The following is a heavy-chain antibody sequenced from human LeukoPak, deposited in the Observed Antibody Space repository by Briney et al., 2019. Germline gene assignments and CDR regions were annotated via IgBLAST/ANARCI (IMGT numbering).Heavy chain of an antibody. D-gene: IGHD3-22*01. J-gene: IGHJ4*02. Sequence: ASVKVSCKTSGYTFTNNAITWVRRAPGQGLEWLGWISVYNGNTNYAQKLQGRVTMTTDTSTTTVYMELRRLRSDDTAVYYWARNHPYYYDSNGLYYFDYWGQGTLVTVSS. CDR1: GYTFTNNA. V-gene: IGHV1-18*01. CDR3: ARNHPYYYDSNGLYYFDY. CDR2: ISVYNGNT.